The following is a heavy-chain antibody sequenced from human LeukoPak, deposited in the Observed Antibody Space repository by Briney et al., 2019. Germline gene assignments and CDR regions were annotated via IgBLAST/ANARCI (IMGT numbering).Heavy chain of an antibody. Sequence: SGGSLRLSCAASGFTFSSYAMSWVRQAPGKGLEWVSSISSSSSYIYYADSVKGRFTISRDNAKNSLYLQMNSLRAEDTAVYYCARDPGGFREPPSDYWGQGTLVTVSS. CDR1: GFTFSSYA. J-gene: IGHJ4*02. D-gene: IGHD3-10*01. CDR3: ARDPGGFREPPSDY. CDR2: ISSSSSYI. V-gene: IGHV3-21*01.